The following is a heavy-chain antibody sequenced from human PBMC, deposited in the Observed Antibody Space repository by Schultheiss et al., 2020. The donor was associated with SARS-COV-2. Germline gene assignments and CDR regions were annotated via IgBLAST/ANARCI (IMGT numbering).Heavy chain of an antibody. D-gene: IGHD5-18*01. CDR1: GFTFSSFW. V-gene: IGHV3-20*04. J-gene: IGHJ3*02. Sequence: GGSLRLSCVASGFTFSSFWMSWYRHVPGRGLEWVSGISWNSGSIGYADSVKGRFTISRDNAKNSLYLQMNSLRAEDTAVYYCARVEVVPAAMWIHDAFDIWGQGTMVTVSS. CDR3: ARVEVVPAAMWIHDAFDI. CDR2: ISWNSGSI.